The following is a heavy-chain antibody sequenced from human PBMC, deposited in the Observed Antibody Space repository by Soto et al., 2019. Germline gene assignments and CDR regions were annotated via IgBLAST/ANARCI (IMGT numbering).Heavy chain of an antibody. CDR3: AKSGQSDY. V-gene: IGHV3-23*01. Sequence: PGGSLRLSCAASGFTFSSYAMTWVRQAPGKGLEWVSSITTTGAGTYYADSVKGRFTISRDNSKNTLYLQMNSLRAEDTAVYYCAKSGQSDYWGQGTLVTVSS. CDR2: ITTTGAGT. CDR1: GFTFSSYA. J-gene: IGHJ4*02.